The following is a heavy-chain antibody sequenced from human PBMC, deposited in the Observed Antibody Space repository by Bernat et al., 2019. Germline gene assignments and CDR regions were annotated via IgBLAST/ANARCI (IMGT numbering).Heavy chain of an antibody. Sequence: QVQLVESGGGVVQPGRSLRLSCASSGFTFSSYGMHWVRQAPGKGLEWVAVIWYDGSNKYYADSVKGRFTISRDNSKNTLYLQMNSLRAEDTAVYYCASGVTTVTPYYYGMDVWGQGTTVTVSS. V-gene: IGHV3-33*01. J-gene: IGHJ6*02. CDR1: GFTFSSYG. D-gene: IGHD4-17*01. CDR3: ASGVTTVTPYYYGMDV. CDR2: IWYDGSNK.